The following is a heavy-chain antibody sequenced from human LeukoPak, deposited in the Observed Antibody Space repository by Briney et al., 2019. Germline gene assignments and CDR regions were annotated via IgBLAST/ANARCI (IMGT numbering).Heavy chain of an antibody. CDR1: GYTFTSYY. Sequence: ASVKVSCKASGYTFTSYYMHWVRQAPGQGLEWMGIINPSGGSTSYAQKFQGRVTMTRDTSTSTAYMELRSLRSGDTAVYYCARIRKEYCTSTSCHYYYYMDVWGKGTTVTVSS. CDR3: ARIRKEYCTSTSCHYYYYMDV. V-gene: IGHV1-46*01. J-gene: IGHJ6*03. D-gene: IGHD2-2*01. CDR2: INPSGGST.